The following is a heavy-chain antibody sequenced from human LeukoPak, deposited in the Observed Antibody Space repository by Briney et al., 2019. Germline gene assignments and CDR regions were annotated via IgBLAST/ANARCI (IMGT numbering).Heavy chain of an antibody. J-gene: IGHJ4*02. Sequence: SETLSLTCSVSGGSITSFYWSWIRQSSGKRLEWIGYVHFSATSNYNPSLKSRVTISVYTSKNQFSLKLTSVTTADTAVYYCARGRGRDGDNLVRWSQGTLVTVSS. V-gene: IGHV4-59*01. CDR1: GGSITSFY. CDR3: ARGRGRDGDNLVR. D-gene: IGHD5-24*01. CDR2: VHFSATS.